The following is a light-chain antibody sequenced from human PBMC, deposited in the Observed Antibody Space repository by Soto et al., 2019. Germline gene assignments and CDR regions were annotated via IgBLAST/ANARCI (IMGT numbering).Light chain of an antibody. V-gene: IGKV3-15*01. CDR3: QQYNNWPPWT. CDR2: GAS. Sequence: EIVMTQSPGTLSVSPGEGATLSCRASQSVSSNLAWYRQKPGQAPRLLIYGASTRATGIPARFSGSGSGTEFNLTISSLQSEDFAVYYCQQYNNWPPWTFGQGTKVEIK. CDR1: QSVSSN. J-gene: IGKJ1*01.